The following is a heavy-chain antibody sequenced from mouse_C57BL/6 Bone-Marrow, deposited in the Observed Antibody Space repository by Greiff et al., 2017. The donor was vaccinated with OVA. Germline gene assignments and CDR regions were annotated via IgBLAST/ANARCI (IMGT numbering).Heavy chain of an antibody. CDR1: GYTFTSYT. J-gene: IGHJ2*01. CDR2: INPSSGYT. V-gene: IGHV1-4*01. D-gene: IGHD1-1*01. Sequence: QVQLQQSGAELARPGASVKMSCKASGYTFTSYTMHWVKQRPGQGLEWIGYINPSSGYTKYNQKFKDKATLTADKSSSTAYMQLSSLTSEDSAVYYCARSITTVVAPDYWGQGTTLTVSA. CDR3: ARSITTVVAPDY.